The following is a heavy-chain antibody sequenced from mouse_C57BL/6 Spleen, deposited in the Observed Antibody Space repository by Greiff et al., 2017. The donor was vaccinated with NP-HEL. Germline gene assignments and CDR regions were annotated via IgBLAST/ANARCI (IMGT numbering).Heavy chain of an antibody. CDR2: INYDGSST. D-gene: IGHD1-1*01. V-gene: IGHV5-16*01. Sequence: EVKLVESEGGLVQPGSSMKLSCTASGFTFSDYYMAWVRQVPEKGLEWVANINYDGSSTYYLDSLKSRFIISRDNAKNILYLQMSSLKSEATATYYCARDNGPRYFDVWGTGTTVTVSS. CDR1: GFTFSDYY. CDR3: ARDNGPRYFDV. J-gene: IGHJ1*03.